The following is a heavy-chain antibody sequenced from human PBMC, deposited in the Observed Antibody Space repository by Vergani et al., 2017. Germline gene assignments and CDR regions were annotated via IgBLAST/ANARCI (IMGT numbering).Heavy chain of an antibody. CDR3: VSDGSGSYRLAC. CDR2: IGYDGSNK. J-gene: IGHJ4*02. CDR1: GFTFSSYC. D-gene: IGHD3-10*01. V-gene: IGHV3-30*02. Sequence: QVQLVESGGGVVQPGGSLRLSCAASGFTFSSYCMHWVRQAPGKGLEWVAFIGYDGSNKYYPDSVKGRFTISRDNSKNTLYLQMNSLRAEDTAVYYCVSDGSGSYRLACWDQGTVVTVSA.